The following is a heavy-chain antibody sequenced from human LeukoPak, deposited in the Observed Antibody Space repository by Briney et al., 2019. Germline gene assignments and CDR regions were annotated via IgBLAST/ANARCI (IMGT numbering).Heavy chain of an antibody. J-gene: IGHJ6*03. D-gene: IGHD1-26*01. Sequence: ASVKVSCKASGYTFTDYYMHWVRQAPGQGLEWMGWINPNSGGTNYAQKFQGRVTMTRDTSISTAYMELSRLRSDDTAVYYCARKALGATSYYMDVWGKGTTVTVSS. CDR1: GYTFTDYY. CDR3: ARKALGATSYYMDV. CDR2: INPNSGGT. V-gene: IGHV1-2*02.